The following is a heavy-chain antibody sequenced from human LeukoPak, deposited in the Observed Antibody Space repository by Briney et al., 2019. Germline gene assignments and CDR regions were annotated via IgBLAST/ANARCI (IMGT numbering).Heavy chain of an antibody. CDR3: ARDCGGDCWDRNFDY. D-gene: IGHD2-21*02. CDR1: GFTFSSYD. J-gene: IGHJ4*02. V-gene: IGHV3-33*01. Sequence: PGGSLRLSCAASGFTFSSYDMHWVRQAPGKGLEWVAVIWYDASNKYYADSVKGRFTIFRDKSKNTLYLQMNSLRAEDTAVYYCARDCGGDCWDRNFDYWGQGTLITVSS. CDR2: IWYDASNK.